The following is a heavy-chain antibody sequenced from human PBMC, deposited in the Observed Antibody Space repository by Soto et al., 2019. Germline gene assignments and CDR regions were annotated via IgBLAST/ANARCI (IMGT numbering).Heavy chain of an antibody. CDR1: GGSISNFH. V-gene: IGHV4-59*01. J-gene: IGHJ4*02. CDR2: IYYSGN. CDR3: ALGGYNYGRPFDF. D-gene: IGHD5-18*01. Sequence: PSETLSLTCNVSGGSISNFHLSWIRQPPGKGLEWIGYIYYSGNYYNPSLTSRGSMSLDKSKNQFSLHLKSVTAADTALYFCALGGYNYGRPFDFWGQGTRVPVSS.